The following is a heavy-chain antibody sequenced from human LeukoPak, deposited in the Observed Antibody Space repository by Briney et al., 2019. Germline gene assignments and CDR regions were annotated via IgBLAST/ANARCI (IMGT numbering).Heavy chain of an antibody. CDR2: INPSGGST. J-gene: IGHJ1*01. Sequence: GASVKVSCKASGYTFTSYYMHWVRQAPGQGLEWMGIINPSGGSTSYAQKFQGRVTMTRDTSTSTVYMELSSLRSEDTAVYYCARESSTGDYCSGGSCYSGFEYFQHWGQGTLVTVSS. CDR3: ARESSTGDYCSGGSCYSGFEYFQH. V-gene: IGHV1-46*01. CDR1: GYTFTSYY. D-gene: IGHD2-15*01.